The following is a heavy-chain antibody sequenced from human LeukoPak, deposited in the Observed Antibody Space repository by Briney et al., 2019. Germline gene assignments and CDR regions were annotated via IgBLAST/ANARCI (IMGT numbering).Heavy chain of an antibody. J-gene: IGHJ6*03. D-gene: IGHD1-26*01. CDR3: ARDPYSGNYGAYYYYYMDV. CDR2: ITTSSSYI. V-gene: IGHV3-21*06. CDR1: GFTFTSYN. Sequence: GGSLRLSCAASGFTFTSYNMNWVRQAPGKGLEWVSSITTSSSYIYYADSVKGRFTISRDNAENSLYLQMDSLRVEDTAVYYCARDPYSGNYGAYYYYYMDVWGKGTTVTISS.